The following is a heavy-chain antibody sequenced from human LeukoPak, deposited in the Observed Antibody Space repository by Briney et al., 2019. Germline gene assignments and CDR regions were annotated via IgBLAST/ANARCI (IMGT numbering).Heavy chain of an antibody. CDR2: IYSGGST. Sequence: PGGSLRLSCAASGFTFNNYAMSWVRQAPGKGLEWVSVIYSGGSTYYADSVKGRFTISRDNSKNTLYLQMNSLRAEDTAVYYCARAVDDYVWGSSYYFDYWGQGTLVTVSS. CDR1: GFTFNNYA. CDR3: ARAVDDYVWGSSYYFDY. V-gene: IGHV3-53*01. D-gene: IGHD3-16*01. J-gene: IGHJ4*02.